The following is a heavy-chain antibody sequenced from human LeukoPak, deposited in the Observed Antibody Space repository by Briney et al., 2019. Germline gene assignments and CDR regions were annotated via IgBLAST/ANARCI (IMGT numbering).Heavy chain of an antibody. CDR2: ISSSSSTI. D-gene: IGHD3-22*01. CDR1: GFTFSSYS. Sequence: GGSLRLSCAASGFTFSSYSMNWVRQAPGKGLEWVSYISSSSSTIYYADSVKGRFTISRDNAKNSLYLQMNSLRDEDTAVYYCARDNNPDSSGYYYLDDAFDIWGQGTMVTVSS. J-gene: IGHJ3*02. V-gene: IGHV3-48*02. CDR3: ARDNNPDSSGYYYLDDAFDI.